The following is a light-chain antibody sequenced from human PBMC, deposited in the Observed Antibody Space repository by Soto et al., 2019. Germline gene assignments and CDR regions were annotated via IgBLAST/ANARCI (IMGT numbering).Light chain of an antibody. CDR3: LQARQPRLT. V-gene: IGKV2-28*01. J-gene: IGKJ4*01. CDR1: QSLVHSNKDHY. CDR2: LAS. Sequence: DIVMTQSPLSLSVTPGEPASISCRSSQSLVHSNKDHYLDWYLQKPGQSPQLLIYLASNRASGVHVMVSGRESDTHFTLQISRVEAEDVGVYYCLQARQPRLTFGGGTKVEIK.